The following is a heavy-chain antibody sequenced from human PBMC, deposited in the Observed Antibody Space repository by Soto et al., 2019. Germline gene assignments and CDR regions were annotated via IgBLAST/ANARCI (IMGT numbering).Heavy chain of an antibody. V-gene: IGHV3-33*01. CDR2: IWYDGSNK. Sequence: QVQVVESGGGVVQPGRSLRLSCTVSGFTFSGHAMHWVRQAPGKGLEWVAQIWYDGSNKYYADSVKGRFTISRDNSKNILYVQMDRLRVDATAVYYCARDGQSLAPYALDVWGQGTSVTVSS. CDR3: ARDGQSLAPYALDV. CDR1: GFTFSGHA. D-gene: IGHD6-19*01. J-gene: IGHJ6*02.